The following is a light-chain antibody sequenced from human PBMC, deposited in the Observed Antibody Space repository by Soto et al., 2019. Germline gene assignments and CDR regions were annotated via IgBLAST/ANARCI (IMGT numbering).Light chain of an antibody. CDR1: QSVSSN. CDR2: GAS. J-gene: IGKJ1*01. CDR3: QQYNNWPQT. Sequence: EIVMTQSPATLSVSPGERATLSCRASQSVSSNLPWYQQKPGQAPRLLLYGASTRDTGISARFSGSGSGTEFTLTISSLQSEDFAVYYCQQYNNWPQTFGQGTKVEIK. V-gene: IGKV3-15*01.